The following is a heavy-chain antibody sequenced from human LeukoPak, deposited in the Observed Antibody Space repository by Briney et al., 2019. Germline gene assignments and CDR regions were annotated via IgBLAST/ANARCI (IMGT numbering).Heavy chain of an antibody. J-gene: IGHJ6*02. CDR2: IIPIFGIA. Sequence: ASVKVSCKASGGTFSSYAISWVRQAPGQGLEWMGRIIPIFGIANYAQKFQGRVTITADKSTSTAYMELSSLRSEDTAVYYCARSEDRLQWRAGAAMSNYYYGMDVWGQGTTVTVSS. CDR1: GGTFSSYA. V-gene: IGHV1-69*04. D-gene: IGHD2-2*01. CDR3: ARSEDRLQWRAGAAMSNYYYGMDV.